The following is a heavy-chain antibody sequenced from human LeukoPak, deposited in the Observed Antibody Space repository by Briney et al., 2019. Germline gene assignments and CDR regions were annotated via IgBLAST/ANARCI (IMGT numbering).Heavy chain of an antibody. CDR3: ARLGNEAVANPPH. D-gene: IGHD6-19*01. J-gene: IGHJ1*01. CDR1: GGSFSNYY. Sequence: SETLSLTCTVSGGSFSNYYWSWIRQPPGKGLEWIAYINYRGGTNYNPSLKSRVTISIDTSKNQLSLSLNSLTAADTAVYFCARLGNEAVANPPHWGQGTLVTVSP. V-gene: IGHV4-59*08. CDR2: INYRGGT.